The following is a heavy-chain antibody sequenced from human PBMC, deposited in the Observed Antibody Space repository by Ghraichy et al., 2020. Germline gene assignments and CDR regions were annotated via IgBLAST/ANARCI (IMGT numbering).Heavy chain of an antibody. CDR2: IYSVGST. D-gene: IGHD1-26*01. J-gene: IGHJ4*02. CDR1: GFTVGNNY. Sequence: GGSLRLSCAASGFTVGNNYMTWVRQAPGKGLELVSVIYSVGSTYYADSVRGRFIISRDSSKNTLYLQMNSLRAEDTAVYYCAARIGRPFWGQGTLVTVSA. V-gene: IGHV3-53*01. CDR3: AARIGRPF.